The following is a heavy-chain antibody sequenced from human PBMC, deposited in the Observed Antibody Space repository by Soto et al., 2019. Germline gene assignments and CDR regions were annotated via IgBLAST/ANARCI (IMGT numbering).Heavy chain of an antibody. J-gene: IGHJ3*02. Sequence: QVQLVQSGAEVKKPGSSVKVSCKDSGGTFSTYSLFWVRQAPGQGLEWMGRIIPMLGTRNYAQRFQDRVTITADKTTATAHMELSSLRSEDTALYYCTGGSWSGEVFDIWGQGTMVTVSS. CDR1: GGTFSTYS. CDR2: IIPMLGTR. V-gene: IGHV1-69*08. CDR3: TGGSWSGEVFDI. D-gene: IGHD2-15*01.